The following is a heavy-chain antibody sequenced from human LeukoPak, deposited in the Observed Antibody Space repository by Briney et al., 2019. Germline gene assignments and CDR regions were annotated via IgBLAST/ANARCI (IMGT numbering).Heavy chain of an antibody. D-gene: IGHD6-13*01. CDR1: GFTFSSYA. CDR3: ARGPAAHIIPFDY. V-gene: IGHV3-30*04. Sequence: GRSLRLSCAASGFTFSSYAMHWVRQAPGKGPEWVAVISYDGSNKYYADSVKGRFTISRDNSKNTLYLQMNSLRAEDTAVYYCARGPAAHIIPFDYWGQGTLVTVSS. J-gene: IGHJ4*02. CDR2: ISYDGSNK.